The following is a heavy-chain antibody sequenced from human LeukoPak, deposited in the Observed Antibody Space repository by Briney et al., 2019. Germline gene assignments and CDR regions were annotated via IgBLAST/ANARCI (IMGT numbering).Heavy chain of an antibody. D-gene: IGHD3-3*01. Sequence: GGSLRLSCAASGFTFNTYVRNWVRQAPGKGLEWVSAITNRGDSTYYADSVKGRFTISRDNSKNTLYLQMDSLRADDTAVYFCAKDEWNSWGQGTLVTVSS. CDR3: AKDEWNS. CDR2: ITNRGDST. CDR1: GFTFNTYV. J-gene: IGHJ4*02. V-gene: IGHV3-23*01.